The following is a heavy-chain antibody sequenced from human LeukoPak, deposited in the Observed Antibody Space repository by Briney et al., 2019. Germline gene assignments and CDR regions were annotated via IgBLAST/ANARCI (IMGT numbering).Heavy chain of an antibody. CDR2: VDPEDGET. D-gene: IGHD3-22*01. V-gene: IGHV1-69-2*01. Sequence: ASVKVSCKVSGYTFTDHYMHWVQQAPGKGLEWMGLVDPEDGETIYAEKFQGRVTITADTSTDTAYMELSSLRSEDTAVYYCARDRGYDSSGYDDYWGQGTLVTVSS. J-gene: IGHJ4*02. CDR3: ARDRGYDSSGYDDY. CDR1: GYTFTDHY.